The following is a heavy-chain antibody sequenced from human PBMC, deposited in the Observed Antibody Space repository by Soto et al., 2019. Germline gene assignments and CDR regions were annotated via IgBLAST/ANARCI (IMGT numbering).Heavy chain of an antibody. Sequence: QVQLVQSGGGVVQPGRALRLSCAASGFTFSNYALHWVRQAPGKGLEWVALISYDGKKTYYADSVKGRFTISRDNNNXXXXXXXXXXXXXXXXXXFXXXXXXXDPPLFDYWGQGALVTVSS. CDR3: XXXXXXDPPLFDY. CDR2: ISYDGKKT. V-gene: IGHV3-30*04. J-gene: IGHJ4*02. CDR1: GFTFSNYA.